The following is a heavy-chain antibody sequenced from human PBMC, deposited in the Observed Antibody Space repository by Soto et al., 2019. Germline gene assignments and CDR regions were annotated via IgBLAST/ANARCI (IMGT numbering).Heavy chain of an antibody. V-gene: IGHV3-23*01. CDR2: ISGSGGST. CDR1: GFTFSSYA. Sequence: GGSLRLSCAAPGFTFSSYAMSWVRQAPGKGLEWVSAISGSGGSTYYADSVKGRFTISRDNSKNTLYLQMNSLRAEDTAVYYCVTRGYDSSGYYYVPFDYWGQGTLVTVSS. D-gene: IGHD3-22*01. CDR3: VTRGYDSSGYYYVPFDY. J-gene: IGHJ4*02.